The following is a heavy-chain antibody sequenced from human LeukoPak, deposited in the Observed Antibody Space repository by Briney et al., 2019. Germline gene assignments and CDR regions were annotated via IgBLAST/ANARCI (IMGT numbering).Heavy chain of an antibody. Sequence: SVKVSCKVSGGTFGSYAISWVRQAPGQGLEWMGRITLILGIANYAQKFQGRVTITADKSTSTAYMELSSLRSEDTAVYYCARDEFRVAVAGTFDYWGQGTLVTVSS. J-gene: IGHJ4*02. CDR3: ARDEFRVAVAGTFDY. D-gene: IGHD6-19*01. CDR2: ITLILGIA. CDR1: GGTFGSYA. V-gene: IGHV1-69*04.